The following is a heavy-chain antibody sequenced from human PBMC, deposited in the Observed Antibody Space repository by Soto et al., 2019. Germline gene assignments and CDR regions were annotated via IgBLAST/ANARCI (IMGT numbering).Heavy chain of an antibody. J-gene: IGHJ3*02. D-gene: IGHD6-19*01. V-gene: IGHV1-3*01. CDR3: ARDRWIAVAGPNDAFDI. CDR2: INAGNGNT. CDR1: GYTFTSYA. Sequence: ASVKVSCKASGYTFTSYAMHWVRQAPGQRLEWMGWINAGNGNTKYSQKFQGRVTITRDTSASTAYMELSSLGSEDTAVYYCARDRWIAVAGPNDAFDIWGQGTMVTVSS.